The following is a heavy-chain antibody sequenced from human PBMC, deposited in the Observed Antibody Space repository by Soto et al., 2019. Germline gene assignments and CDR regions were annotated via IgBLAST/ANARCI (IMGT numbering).Heavy chain of an antibody. V-gene: IGHV1-18*04. CDR2: VSPYNGDT. CDR3: AREVGHMDV. Sequence: GASVKVSCKAFGYTFTTYGINWVRQAPGQGLEWMGWVSPYNGDTTYAQKVQGRVTMTTDTSTRTAYLELGSLRSDDTAVYYCAREVGHMDVWGPGTTVTVSS. CDR1: GYTFTTYG. J-gene: IGHJ6*02.